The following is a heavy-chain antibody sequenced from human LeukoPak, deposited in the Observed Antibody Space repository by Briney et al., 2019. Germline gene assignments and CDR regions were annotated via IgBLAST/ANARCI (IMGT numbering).Heavy chain of an antibody. J-gene: IGHJ4*02. V-gene: IGHV3-53*01. Sequence: GGSLRLSCVASAFSNKSNYMSWVRQAPGKGLEWVSVSYSGGSTYYEDSVKGRFTVSSDVSKNTLYLQMNNLRGEDTAVYYCASRHCSGENCYAGPLDFWGQGILVTVSS. CDR1: AFSNKSNY. D-gene: IGHD2-8*02. CDR3: ASRHCSGENCYAGPLDF. CDR2: SYSGGST.